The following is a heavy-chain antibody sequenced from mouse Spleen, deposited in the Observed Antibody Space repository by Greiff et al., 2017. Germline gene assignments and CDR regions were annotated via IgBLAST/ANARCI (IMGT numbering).Heavy chain of an antibody. D-gene: IGHD4-1*01. Sequence: VQLQQSGPELVKPGASVKISCKASGYSFTGYYMNWVKQSPEKSLEWIGEINPSTGGTTYNQKFKAKATLTVDKSSSTAYMQLKSLTSEDSAVYYCAREELGRYFDYWGQGTTLTVSS. V-gene: IGHV1-42*01. CDR3: AREELGRYFDY. CDR2: INPSTGGT. J-gene: IGHJ2*01. CDR1: GYSFTGYY.